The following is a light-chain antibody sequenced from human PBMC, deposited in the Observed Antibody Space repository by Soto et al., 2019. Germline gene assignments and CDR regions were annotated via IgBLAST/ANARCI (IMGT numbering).Light chain of an antibody. J-gene: IGKJ3*01. CDR3: QQYNNWPFT. Sequence: EIVMTQSPATLSVSPGERATLSCRASQSVSSNLAWYQQKPGQAPRLLIYDAFTRATGIPARFSGSGSGADFTLTISSLQSEDFAVYYCQQYNNWPFTFGPGTKVDIK. CDR2: DAF. V-gene: IGKV3-15*01. CDR1: QSVSSN.